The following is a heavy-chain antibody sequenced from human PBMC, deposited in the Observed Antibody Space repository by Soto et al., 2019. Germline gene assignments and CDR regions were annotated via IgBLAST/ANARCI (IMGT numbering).Heavy chain of an antibody. CDR3: ARGLNYYGSGSSYRAADY. CDR1: GGSFSGYY. V-gene: IGHV4-34*01. Sequence: PSETLSLTCAVYGGSFSGYYWSWIRQPPGKGLEWIGEINHSGSTNYNPSLKSRVTISVDTSKNQFSLKLSSVTAADTAVYYCARGLNYYGSGSSYRAADYWGQGTLVTVSS. J-gene: IGHJ4*02. D-gene: IGHD3-10*01. CDR2: INHSGST.